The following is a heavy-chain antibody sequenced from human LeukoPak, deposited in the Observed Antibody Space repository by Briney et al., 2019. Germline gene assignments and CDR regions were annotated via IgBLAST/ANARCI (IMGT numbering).Heavy chain of an antibody. V-gene: IGHV3-20*04. CDR2: INWNGGNT. CDR1: GFTFDDYG. D-gene: IGHD2-15*01. CDR3: ARTSDGSWFDP. Sequence: GGSLRLSRAASGFTFDDYGMSWVRQGPGKGLEWVSGINWNGGNTGYADSVKGRFTIFRDNAKNSLYLEMDSLRVEDTALYYCARTSDGSWFDPWGQGTLVTVSS. J-gene: IGHJ5*02.